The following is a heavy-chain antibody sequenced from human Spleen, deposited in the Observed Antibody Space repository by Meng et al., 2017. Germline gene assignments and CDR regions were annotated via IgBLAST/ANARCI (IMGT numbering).Heavy chain of an antibody. CDR2: INHSGST. CDR3: ARGPTTVAHDFDY. J-gene: IGHJ4*02. V-gene: IGHV4-31*03. Sequence: QVPLQQAGPGLVKSSQTLSLSCTVSGGSISSGGYYWSWIRQPPGKGLEWIGEINHSGSTNYNPSLESRATISVETSQNKLSLKLSSVTAADSAVYYCARGPTTVAHDFDYWGQGTLVTVSS. D-gene: IGHD4-11*01. CDR1: GGSISSGGYY.